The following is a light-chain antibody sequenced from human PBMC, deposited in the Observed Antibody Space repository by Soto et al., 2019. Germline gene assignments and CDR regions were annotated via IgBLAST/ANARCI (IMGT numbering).Light chain of an antibody. CDR1: QSVSRY. V-gene: IGKV3-11*01. CDR3: QQRFSWPPT. Sequence: EIGLTQSPATLSLSPGERATLSCRASQSVSRYLAWYQQKPGQAPRRLIHDTSTRATGVPDTFSGSGSGTEFTLTISSLEPEDFAMYYCQQRFSWPPTFGGGTHVEIK. J-gene: IGKJ4*01. CDR2: DTS.